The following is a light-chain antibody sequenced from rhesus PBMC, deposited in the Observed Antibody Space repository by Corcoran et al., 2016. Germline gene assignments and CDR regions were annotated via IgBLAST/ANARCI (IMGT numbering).Light chain of an antibody. CDR3: QQRNDYPYT. J-gene: IGKJ2*01. Sequence: DIQLTQSPSSLSASVGDRVTMSCRASQGISSHLAWYQQKSGKSPKLLIDDAANLQSGVPSRFIGSGSGTEFSLTISTLQPEDVATYYCQQRNDYPYTFGQGTKVEIK. CDR1: QGISSH. CDR2: DAA. V-gene: IGKV1-38*01.